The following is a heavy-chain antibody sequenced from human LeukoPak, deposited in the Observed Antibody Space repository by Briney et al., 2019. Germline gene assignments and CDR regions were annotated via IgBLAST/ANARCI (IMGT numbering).Heavy chain of an antibody. CDR3: ARGWQYRQQLVPWDY. V-gene: IGHV3-7*03. CDR1: GFTFSSYW. J-gene: IGHJ4*02. CDR2: IKQDGSEK. Sequence: PGGSLRLSCAASGFTFSSYWMSWVRQAPGKGLEWVANIKQDGSEKYYVDSVKGRFTISRDNAKNSLYLQMNSLRAEDTAVYYCARGWQYRQQLVPWDYWGQGTLVTVSS. D-gene: IGHD6-13*01.